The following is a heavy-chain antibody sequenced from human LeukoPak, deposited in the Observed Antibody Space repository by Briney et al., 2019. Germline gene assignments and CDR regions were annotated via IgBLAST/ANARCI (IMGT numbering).Heavy chain of an antibody. D-gene: IGHD4-23*01. Sequence: SETLSLTCTVSGGSIGSYYWSWIRQPPGKGLEWIGYIYYSGSTNYNPSLKSRVTISVDTSKNQFSLKLSSVTAADTAVYYCARDLRWGYNWFDPWGQGTLVTVSS. J-gene: IGHJ5*02. CDR1: GGSIGSYY. V-gene: IGHV4-59*01. CDR3: ARDLRWGYNWFDP. CDR2: IYYSGST.